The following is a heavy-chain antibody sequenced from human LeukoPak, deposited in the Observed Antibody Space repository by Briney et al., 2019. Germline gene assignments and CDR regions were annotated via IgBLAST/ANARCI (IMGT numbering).Heavy chain of an antibody. V-gene: IGHV3-21*01. J-gene: IGHJ4*02. CDR1: GFTFSSYS. CDR2: ISSSSSYI. CDR3: ASFRWETYYYGSGSSPNDY. Sequence: AGGSLRLSCAASGFTFSSYSMNWVRQAPGKGLEWVSSISSSSSYIYYADSVKGRFTISRDNAKNSLYLQMNSLRAEDTAVYYCASFRWETYYYGSGSSPNDYWGQGTLVTVSS. D-gene: IGHD3-10*01.